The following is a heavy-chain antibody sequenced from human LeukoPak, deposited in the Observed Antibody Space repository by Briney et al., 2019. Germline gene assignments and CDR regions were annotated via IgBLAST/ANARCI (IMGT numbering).Heavy chain of an antibody. CDR1: GFTFSSYE. D-gene: IGHD3-22*01. J-gene: IGHJ3*02. V-gene: IGHV3-48*03. Sequence: GGSLRLSCAASGFTFSSYEMNWVRQAPGKGLEWVSYISSSGSTIYYADSVKGRFTISRDNSRNTLYLQMNSLRAEDTAVYYCAKEGGDYDYDSSGDSAFDIWGQGTMVTVSS. CDR2: ISSSGSTI. CDR3: AKEGGDYDYDSSGDSAFDI.